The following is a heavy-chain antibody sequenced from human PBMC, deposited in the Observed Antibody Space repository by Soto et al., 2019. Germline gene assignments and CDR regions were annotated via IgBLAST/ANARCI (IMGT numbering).Heavy chain of an antibody. D-gene: IGHD2-8*01. V-gene: IGHV1-18*04. J-gene: IGHJ4*02. CDR1: GYTFTTYG. Sequence: QVQLVQSGAEVKKPGASVKVSCKASGYTFTTYGISWVRQAPGQGLEWMGWISTYNGNTIYAQNLQGRVTVTTDTSTNTAYMEVVSLRSDDSAVYYCVRDELDCTRGVCYTAYYFDYWGQGTLVTVSS. CDR2: ISTYNGNT. CDR3: VRDELDCTRGVCYTAYYFDY.